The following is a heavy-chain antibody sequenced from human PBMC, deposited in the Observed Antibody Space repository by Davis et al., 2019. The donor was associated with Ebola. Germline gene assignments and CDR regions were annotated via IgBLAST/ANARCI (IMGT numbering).Heavy chain of an antibody. CDR2: IYHSGST. Sequence: PSETLSLTCAVSGGSISSSNWWSWVRQPPGKGLEWIGEIYHSGSTNYNPSLKSRVTISVDKSKNQFSLKLSSVTAADTAVYYCARVWYGSGSYYYYYYGMDVWGQGTTVTVSS. CDR3: ARVWYGSGSYYYYYYGMDV. CDR1: GGSISSSNW. J-gene: IGHJ6*02. V-gene: IGHV4-4*02. D-gene: IGHD3-10*01.